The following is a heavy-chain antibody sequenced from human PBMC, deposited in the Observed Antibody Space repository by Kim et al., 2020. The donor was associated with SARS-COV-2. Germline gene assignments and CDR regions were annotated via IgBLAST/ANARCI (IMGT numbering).Heavy chain of an antibody. J-gene: IGHJ4*01. Sequence: GGSLRLSCAASGFTFSSYWMHWVRKVPGKGLVWVSRVKGDGSDILYADSVKGRFTISRDNAKNTLFLQMNSLRAEDTAVYYCARDSDNNGYSRFEGWGQEPWSPSPQ. CDR1: GFTFSSYW. D-gene: IGHD2-21*01. V-gene: IGHV3-74*01. CDR3: ARDSDNNGYSRFEG. CDR2: VKGDGSDI.